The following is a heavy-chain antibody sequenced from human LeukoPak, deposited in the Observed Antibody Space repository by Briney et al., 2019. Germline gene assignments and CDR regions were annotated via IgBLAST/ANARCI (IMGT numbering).Heavy chain of an antibody. CDR3: AKSWDYYGSGGVSDY. CDR1: GFTFSSYA. Sequence: GGSLRLSCAASGFTFSSYAMSWVRQAPGKGLEWVSAISGSGGSTYYADSVKGRFTISRDNSKNTLYLQMNGLRAEDTAVYYCAKSWDYYGSGGVSDYWGQGTLVTVSS. V-gene: IGHV3-23*01. CDR2: ISGSGGST. D-gene: IGHD3-10*01. J-gene: IGHJ4*02.